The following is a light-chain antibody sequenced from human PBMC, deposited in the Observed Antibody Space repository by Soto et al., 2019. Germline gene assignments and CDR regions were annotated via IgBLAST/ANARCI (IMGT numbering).Light chain of an antibody. CDR2: AAS. Sequence: DIQMTQSPSSLSASVGDRVTITCRASQSISNYLSWYQQKPGKVPNLLIYAASSLQSGVPSRFSGSGSGTDFTLTISSLQHEDFATYYCQQSYSTPTFGQGTKVEIK. CDR3: QQSYSTPT. CDR1: QSISNY. J-gene: IGKJ1*01. V-gene: IGKV1-39*01.